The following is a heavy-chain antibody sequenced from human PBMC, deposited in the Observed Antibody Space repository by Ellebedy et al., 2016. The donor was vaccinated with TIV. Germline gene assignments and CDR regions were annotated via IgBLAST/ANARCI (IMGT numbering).Heavy chain of an antibody. D-gene: IGHD1-1*01. CDR2: VAERDGRT. J-gene: IGHJ4*01. V-gene: IGHV3-23*01. CDR3: TKRADNWGFFDF. CDR1: GFTFSTYA. Sequence: GESLKISCAASGFTFSTYAMSWVRQAPGKGLEWVSAVAERDGRTFYADSVKGRFSISRDNFQNTLFLHMHSLAAGDTAIYYCTKRADNWGFFDFWGHGTLVTVSS.